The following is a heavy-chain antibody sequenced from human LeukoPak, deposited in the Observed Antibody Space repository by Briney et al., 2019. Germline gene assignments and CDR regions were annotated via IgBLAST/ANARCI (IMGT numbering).Heavy chain of an antibody. V-gene: IGHV3-30*02. CDR2: IQYDGSNK. CDR1: GLTFSNYW. J-gene: IGHJ4*02. CDR3: AKVPILLLFGGDY. Sequence: GGSLRLSCAASGLTFSNYWMSWVRQTLGKGLEWVAFIQYDGSNKYYADSVKGRFTISRDNSRNTLYLQMNSLRAEDTAVYYCAKVPILLLFGGDYWGQGTLVTVSS. D-gene: IGHD3-10*01.